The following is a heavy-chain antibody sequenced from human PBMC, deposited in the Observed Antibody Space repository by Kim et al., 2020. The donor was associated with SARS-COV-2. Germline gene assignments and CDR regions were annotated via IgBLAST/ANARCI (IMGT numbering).Heavy chain of an antibody. CDR3: ARLDLFDY. Sequence: SETLSLTCTVSGGSISSSSYYWGWIRQPPGKGLEGIVSIYYSGTTYYNPSLKSRVTISVDTSKNQFSLKLSSVTAADTSVYYCARLDLFDYWGQGTLVTVSS. J-gene: IGHJ4*02. CDR1: GGSISSSSYY. V-gene: IGHV4-39*01. CDR2: IYYSGTT. D-gene: IGHD3-9*01.